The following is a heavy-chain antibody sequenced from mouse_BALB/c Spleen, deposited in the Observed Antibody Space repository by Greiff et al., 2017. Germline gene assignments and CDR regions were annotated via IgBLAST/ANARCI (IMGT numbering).Heavy chain of an antibody. CDR2: IRLKSNNYAT. V-gene: IGHV6-6*02. CDR3: TRITTAHWYFDV. J-gene: IGHJ1*01. D-gene: IGHD1-2*01. Sequence: EVKLQESGGGLVQPGGSMKLSCVASGFTFSNYWMNWVRQSPEKGLEWVAEIRLKSNNYATHYAESVKGRFTISRDDSKSSVYLQMNNLRAEDTGIYYCTRITTAHWYFDVWGAGTTVTVSS. CDR1: GFTFSNYW.